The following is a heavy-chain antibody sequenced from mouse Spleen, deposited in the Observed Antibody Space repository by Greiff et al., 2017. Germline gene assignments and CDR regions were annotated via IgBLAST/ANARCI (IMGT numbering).Heavy chain of an antibody. D-gene: IGHD4-1*01. CDR2: IDPENGDT. CDR3: TELGEDY. Sequence: VHVKQSGAELVRPGASVKLSCTASGFNIKDDYMHWVKQRPEQGLEWIGWIDPENGDTEYASKFQGKATITADTSSNTAYLQLSSLTSEDTAVYYCTELGEDYWGQGTTLTVSS. CDR1: GFNIKDDY. J-gene: IGHJ2*01. V-gene: IGHV14-4*01.